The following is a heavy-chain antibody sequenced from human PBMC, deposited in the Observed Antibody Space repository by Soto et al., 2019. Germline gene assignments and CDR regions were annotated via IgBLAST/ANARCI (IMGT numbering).Heavy chain of an antibody. CDR1: GFAVSSNY. J-gene: IGHJ6*02. Sequence: PGGSLRLSCAASGFAVSSNYMSWVRQAPGKGLEWVSVIYSGGSTYYADSVKGRFTISRDNSKNTLYLQMNSLRAEDTAVYYCARDIVVVPAATEDYYYYGMDVWGQGTTVTVSS. CDR2: IYSGGST. CDR3: ARDIVVVPAATEDYYYYGMDV. V-gene: IGHV3-66*01. D-gene: IGHD2-2*01.